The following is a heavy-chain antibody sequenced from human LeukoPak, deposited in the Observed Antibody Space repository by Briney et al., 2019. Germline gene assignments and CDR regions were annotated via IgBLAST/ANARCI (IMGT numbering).Heavy chain of an antibody. V-gene: IGHV4-4*07. CDR3: ARANGYCSGGSCYPYFDY. J-gene: IGHJ4*02. D-gene: IGHD2-15*01. Sequence: PSETLSLTCIVSGGSISSYYWSWLRQPAGKGLEWIGRIYTSGSTNYNPSLKSRVTMSVDTSKNQFSLKLSSVTAADTAVYCCARANGYCSGGSCYPYFDYWGQGTLVTVSS. CDR2: IYTSGST. CDR1: GGSISSYY.